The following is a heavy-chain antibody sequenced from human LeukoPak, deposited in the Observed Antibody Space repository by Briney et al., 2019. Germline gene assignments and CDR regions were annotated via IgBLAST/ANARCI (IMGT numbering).Heavy chain of an antibody. Sequence: GASVKVSCKASGYTFMDHALQWVRQAPGQRLEWMGWINAGNGSTKYSQKFQGRVTITRDTSASTAYMELSSLRSEDTAVYYCARSAVGYALDAFDIWGQGTMVTVSS. CDR3: ARSAVGYALDAFDI. D-gene: IGHD2-2*01. V-gene: IGHV1-3*01. CDR1: GYTFMDHA. CDR2: INAGNGST. J-gene: IGHJ3*02.